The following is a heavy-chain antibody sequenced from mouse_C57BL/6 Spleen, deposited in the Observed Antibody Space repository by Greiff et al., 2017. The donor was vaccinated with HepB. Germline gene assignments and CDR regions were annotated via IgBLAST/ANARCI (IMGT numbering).Heavy chain of an antibody. D-gene: IGHD2-1*01. V-gene: IGHV1-82*01. CDR2: IYPGDGDT. J-gene: IGHJ2*01. CDR3: ARSHLYYGNSGYFDY. CDR1: GYAFSSSW. Sequence: QVQLQQSGPELVKPGASVKISCKASGYAFSSSWMNWVKQRPGKGLEWIGRIYPGDGDTNYNGKFKGKATLTADKSSSTAYMQLSSLTSEDSAVYFCARSHLYYGNSGYFDYWGQGTTLTVSS.